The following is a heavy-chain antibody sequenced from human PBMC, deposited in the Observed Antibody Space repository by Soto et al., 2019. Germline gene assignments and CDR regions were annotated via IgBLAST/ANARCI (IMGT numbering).Heavy chain of an antibody. CDR3: ARDVNSYYDFWSGYYTGDWFDP. Sequence: QVQLVQSGAEVKKPGSSVKVSCKASGGTFSSYTISWVRQAPGQGLEWMGRIIPILGIANYAQKFQGRVTITADKSTSTAYMELSSLRSEDRAVYYCARDVNSYYDFWSGYYTGDWFDPWGQGTLVTVSS. D-gene: IGHD3-3*01. CDR2: IIPILGIA. V-gene: IGHV1-69*08. J-gene: IGHJ5*02. CDR1: GGTFSSYT.